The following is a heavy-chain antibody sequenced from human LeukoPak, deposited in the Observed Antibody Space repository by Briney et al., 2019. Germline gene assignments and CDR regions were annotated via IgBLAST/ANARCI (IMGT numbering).Heavy chain of an antibody. CDR1: GFAFSNFA. CDR2: MSGSGYYT. Sequence: PGGSLRLSCAASGFAFSNFAMGWVRQAPGKGLEWVSAMSGSGYYTYYVESVKGRFTISRDNSKNTLYLHMNSLRADDTAVYYCAKMEGQRLYDYCMDVWGRGTTVTVSS. J-gene: IGHJ6*03. CDR3: AKMEGQRLYDYCMDV. D-gene: IGHD3-3*01. V-gene: IGHV3-23*01.